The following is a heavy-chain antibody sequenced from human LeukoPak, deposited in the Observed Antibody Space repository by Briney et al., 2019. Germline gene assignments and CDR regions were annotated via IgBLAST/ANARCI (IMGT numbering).Heavy chain of an antibody. J-gene: IGHJ4*02. V-gene: IGHV1-46*01. D-gene: IGHD3-22*01. CDR3: ARVPDHYYDSSGYYDY. Sequence: GASVKVSCKASGYTFTGYYMHWVRQAPGQGLEWMGIINPSGGSTSYAQKFQGRVTMTRDTSTSTVYMELSSLRSEDTAVYYCARVPDHYYDSSGYYDYWGQGTLVTVSS. CDR1: GYTFTGYY. CDR2: INPSGGST.